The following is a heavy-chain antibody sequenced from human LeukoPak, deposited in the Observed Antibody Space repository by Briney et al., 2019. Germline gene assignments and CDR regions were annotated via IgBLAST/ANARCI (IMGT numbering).Heavy chain of an antibody. Sequence: AGGSLRLSCVASGFTFSNKAMSWVRQAPGMGLEWVTSTTQSGESSGYADSVKGRFTISRDNSKNTLFLQMDGLRVEDTAIYYCARESGGDWGYFDDWGQGTLVTVSS. CDR3: ARESGGDWGYFDD. CDR2: TTQSGESS. CDR1: GFTFSNKA. J-gene: IGHJ4*02. V-gene: IGHV3-23*01. D-gene: IGHD2-21*02.